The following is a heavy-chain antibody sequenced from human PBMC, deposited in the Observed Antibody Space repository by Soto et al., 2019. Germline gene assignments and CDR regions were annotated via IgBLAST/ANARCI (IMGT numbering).Heavy chain of an antibody. CDR3: ARSYSGYALRSMFDP. Sequence: QVQLVESGGGVVQPGMSLRLSCAASGFAFNSYAMHWVRQAPGKGLEWVAVISYDGSNKYYADSVKGRFTISRDNSKNTLYLQMNSLRAEDTAVYYCARSYSGYALRSMFDPWGQGTLVTVSS. D-gene: IGHD5-12*01. CDR2: ISYDGSNK. CDR1: GFAFNSYA. J-gene: IGHJ5*02. V-gene: IGHV3-30-3*01.